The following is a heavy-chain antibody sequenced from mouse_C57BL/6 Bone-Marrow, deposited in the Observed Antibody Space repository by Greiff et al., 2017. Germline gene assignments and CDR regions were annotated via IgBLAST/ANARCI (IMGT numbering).Heavy chain of an antibody. CDR3: AMIWDWYFDV. V-gene: IGHV1-74*01. CDR1: GYTFTSYW. D-gene: IGHD1-1*02. J-gene: IGHJ1*03. Sequence: QVHVKQPGAELVKPGASVKVSCKASGYTFTSYWMHWVKQRPGQGLEWIGRIHPSDSDTNYNQKFKGKATLTVDKSSSTAYMQLSSLTSEDSAVYYCAMIWDWYFDVWGTGTTVTVSS. CDR2: IHPSDSDT.